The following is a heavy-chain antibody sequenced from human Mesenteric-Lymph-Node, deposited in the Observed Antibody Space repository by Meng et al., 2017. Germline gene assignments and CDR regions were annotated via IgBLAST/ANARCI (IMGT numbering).Heavy chain of an antibody. Sequence: QVQLRRRGPGLVKPSQTLSLTCTVSGGSISSGDYYWSWIRQPPGKGLELIGHIYYSGSTSYNPSLKSRVTISVDTSNNQFSLKLSSVTAADTAVYFCARGELLWDYWGQGTLVTVSS. CDR1: GGSISSGDYY. V-gene: IGHV4-30-4*01. D-gene: IGHD2-2*01. J-gene: IGHJ4*02. CDR2: IYYSGST. CDR3: ARGELLWDY.